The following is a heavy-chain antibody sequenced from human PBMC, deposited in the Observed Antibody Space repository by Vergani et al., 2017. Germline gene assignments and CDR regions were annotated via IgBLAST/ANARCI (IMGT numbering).Heavy chain of an antibody. Sequence: QVQLQQWGAGLLKPSETLSLTCAVYGGSFSGYYWSWIRQPPGKGLEWIGEINHSGSTNYNPSLKSRVTISVDTSKNQFSLKLSSVTAADTAVYYCARAVGGFGELVRRYYYYYGMDVWGQGTTVTVSS. V-gene: IGHV4-34*01. J-gene: IGHJ6*02. CDR3: ARAVGGFGELVRRYYYYYGMDV. CDR1: GGSFSGYY. D-gene: IGHD3-10*01. CDR2: INHSGST.